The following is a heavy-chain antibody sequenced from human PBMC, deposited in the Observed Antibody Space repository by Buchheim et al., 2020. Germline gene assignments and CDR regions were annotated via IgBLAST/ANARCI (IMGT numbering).Heavy chain of an antibody. CDR3: ARETYSITITHMDV. CDR2: ISYDGNNK. Sequence: QVQVVESGGGVVQPGRSLRLSCVASGFIFSSYAMHWVRQAPGGGLEWVADISYDGNNKSYGDSVKGRFTISRDNSKNTLYLQMNSLRAEDTAVYYCARETYSITITHMDVWGQGTT. CDR1: GFIFSSYA. D-gene: IGHD3-9*01. V-gene: IGHV3-30-3*01. J-gene: IGHJ6*02.